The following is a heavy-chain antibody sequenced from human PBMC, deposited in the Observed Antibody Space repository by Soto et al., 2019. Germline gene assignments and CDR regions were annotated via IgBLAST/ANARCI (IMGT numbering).Heavy chain of an antibody. D-gene: IGHD3-10*01. CDR1: GFTFDDYA. CDR3: AESPKITMVRGVIFVFDY. V-gene: IGHV3-9*01. CDR2: ISWNGGSI. J-gene: IGHJ4*02. Sequence: GGSLRLSCAASGFTFDDYAMHRVRQAPGKGLKWVSGISWNGGSIGYADSVKGRFTISRDNAKNSLYLQMSSLRAEDTALYYCAESPKITMVRGVIFVFDYWGQGTVVSVSA.